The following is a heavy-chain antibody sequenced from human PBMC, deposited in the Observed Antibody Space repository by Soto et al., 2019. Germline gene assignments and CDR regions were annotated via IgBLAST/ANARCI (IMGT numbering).Heavy chain of an antibody. V-gene: IGHV4-59*08. D-gene: IGHD6-19*01. CDR1: GGSISSYY. J-gene: IGHJ5*01. Sequence: SAALSLSCAVSGGSISSYYCRWIRQYTGKGLEWIGYIYYSGSTNYNPSLKSRVTISVDTSRNQVSLNLNSVTAADTAIYYCARHDHEKRAVAGIYWFDSWGQGTLVTVSS. CDR3: ARHDHEKRAVAGIYWFDS. CDR2: IYYSGST.